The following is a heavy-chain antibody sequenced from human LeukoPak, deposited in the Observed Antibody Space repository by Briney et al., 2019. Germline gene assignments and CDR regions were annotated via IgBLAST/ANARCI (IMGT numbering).Heavy chain of an antibody. CDR2: INHSGST. V-gene: IGHV4-34*01. CDR3: TQEGIGSDY. Sequence: SETLSLTCAVYGGSFSGYYWSWIRQPPGKGLEWIGEINHSGSTNYNPSLKSLVTISVDTSKNQYSLKLSSVTAADTAVYYCTQEGIGSDYWGQGTLVTVSS. CDR1: GGSFSGYY. J-gene: IGHJ4*02. D-gene: IGHD6-13*01.